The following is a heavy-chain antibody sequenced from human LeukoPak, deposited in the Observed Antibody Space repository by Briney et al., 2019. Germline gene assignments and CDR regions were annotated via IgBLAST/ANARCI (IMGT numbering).Heavy chain of an antibody. D-gene: IGHD2-21*02. J-gene: IGHJ4*02. CDR1: GFTFSSYG. CDR2: IWYDGSNK. V-gene: IGHV3-33*01. Sequence: GGSLRLSCAASGFTFSSYGMHWVRQAPGKGLEWVAVIWYDGSNKYYADSVKGRFTISRDNSKNTLYLQMNSLRAEDTAVYYCAREGANPRLSGDCPDYWGQGTLVTVSS. CDR3: AREGANPRLSGDCPDY.